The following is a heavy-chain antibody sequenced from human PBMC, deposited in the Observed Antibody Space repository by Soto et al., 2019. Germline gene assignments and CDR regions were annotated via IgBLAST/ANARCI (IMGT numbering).Heavy chain of an antibody. CDR1: GYTFTSYG. Sequence: ASVKVSCKASGYTFTSYGISWVRQAPGQGLEWMGWISAYNGNTNYAQKLQGRVTMTTDTSTSTAYMELRSLRSDDTAVYYCAREGGAAAGTGIYYYYYGMDVWGQGTTVTVSS. CDR2: ISAYNGNT. D-gene: IGHD6-13*01. V-gene: IGHV1-18*01. CDR3: AREGGAAAGTGIYYYYYGMDV. J-gene: IGHJ6*02.